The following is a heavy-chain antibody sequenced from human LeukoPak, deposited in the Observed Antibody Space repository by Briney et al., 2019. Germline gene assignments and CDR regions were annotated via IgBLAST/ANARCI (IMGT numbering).Heavy chain of an antibody. CDR1: GFTFTNYP. J-gene: IGHJ4*02. V-gene: IGHV3-30-3*01. Sequence: PGGSLRLSCEASGFTFTNYPMFWVRLAPAKGLEWVSSISYDGTKQNYTDSVKGRFTISRDNSKNMLFLQMNSLRPEDTAVYYCARGVYALGYWGQGTLVTVSS. CDR3: ARGVYALGY. D-gene: IGHD2-2*01. CDR2: ISYDGTKQ.